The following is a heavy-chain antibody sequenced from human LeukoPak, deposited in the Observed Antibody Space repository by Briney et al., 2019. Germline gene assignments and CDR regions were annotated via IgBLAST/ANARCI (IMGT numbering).Heavy chain of an antibody. CDR2: IIPILGIA. V-gene: IGHV1-69*04. Sequence: SVKVSCKASGGTFSSYAISWVRQAPGQGLELMGRIIPILGIANYAQKFQGRVTITADKSTSTAYMELSSLRSEDTAVYYCAPSAAGTHFDPWGQGTLVTVSS. CDR1: GGTFSSYA. CDR3: APSAAGTHFDP. J-gene: IGHJ5*02. D-gene: IGHD6-13*01.